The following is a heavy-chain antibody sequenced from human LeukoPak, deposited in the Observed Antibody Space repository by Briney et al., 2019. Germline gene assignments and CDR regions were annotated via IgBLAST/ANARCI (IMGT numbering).Heavy chain of an antibody. D-gene: IGHD2-2*01. J-gene: IGHJ4*02. V-gene: IGHV3-30*02. Sequence: GGSLRLSCAASGFTFSTYDMHWVRQAPGKGLEWVAFIRSDGRSIYYVDSVKGRFTISRDNSKNALYLQMSGLRAEDTALYYCAKAMGYCSTTSCYFWSGLDSWGQGILVTVSS. CDR3: AKAMGYCSTTSCYFWSGLDS. CDR1: GFTFSTYD. CDR2: IRSDGRSI.